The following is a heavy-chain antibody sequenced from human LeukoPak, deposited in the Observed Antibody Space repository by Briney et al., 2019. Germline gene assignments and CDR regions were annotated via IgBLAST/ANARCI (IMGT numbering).Heavy chain of an antibody. CDR3: ATNVTYSFDN. CDR2: IHHGGST. Sequence: KSSETLSFTCAVSAYSISSGYYWGWIRQPPGKGLEWIGSIHHGGSTYYNPSLKSRITISIGRSKNQFSLKLNSVTAADSAVYYCATNVTYSFDNWGQGTLVTVSS. J-gene: IGHJ4*02. D-gene: IGHD2-21*02. V-gene: IGHV4-38-2*01. CDR1: AYSISSGYY.